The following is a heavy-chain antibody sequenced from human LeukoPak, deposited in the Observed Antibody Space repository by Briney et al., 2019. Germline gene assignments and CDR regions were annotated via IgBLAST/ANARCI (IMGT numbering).Heavy chain of an antibody. CDR3: ARDVVGSLDY. J-gene: IGHJ4*02. Sequence: GGSLRLSCAASGFTFSTYWMAWVRQAPGKGLEWVANIKGDESAKHQADSVKGRFTIFRDDTKNSLYLQMSRLRGEDTGVYYCARDVVGSLDYWGQGTLVTVSS. CDR2: IKGDESAK. D-gene: IGHD1-26*01. CDR1: GFTFSTYW. V-gene: IGHV3-7*01.